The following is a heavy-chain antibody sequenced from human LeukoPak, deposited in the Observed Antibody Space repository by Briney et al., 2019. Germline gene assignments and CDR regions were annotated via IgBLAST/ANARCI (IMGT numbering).Heavy chain of an antibody. CDR1: GYSFTSYW. V-gene: IGHV5-51*01. J-gene: IGHJ4*02. CDR2: IYPSGSDT. Sequence: GESLKISCQGSGYSFTSYWIGWVRQLPGKGLEWMGIIYPSGSDTRNSPSFQGHVTISADKSISTAYLQWSSLKASDTAMYYCARGSSGLQYYFDYWGQGTLVTVSS. D-gene: IGHD3-22*01. CDR3: ARGSSGLQYYFDY.